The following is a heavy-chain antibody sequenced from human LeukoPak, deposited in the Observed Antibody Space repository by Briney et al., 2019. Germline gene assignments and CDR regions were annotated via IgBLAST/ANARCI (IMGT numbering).Heavy chain of an antibody. CDR2: ISGSGGST. CDR1: GFTFSSYA. CDR3: AKAHYWGLRVDMDV. Sequence: PGGSLRLSCAASGFTFSSYAMSWVRQAPGKGLEWVSAISGSGGSTYYADSVKGRFTISRDNSKNTLYLQMNCLRAEDTAVYYCAKAHYWGLRVDMDVWGQGTTVTVSS. V-gene: IGHV3-23*01. J-gene: IGHJ6*02. D-gene: IGHD7-27*01.